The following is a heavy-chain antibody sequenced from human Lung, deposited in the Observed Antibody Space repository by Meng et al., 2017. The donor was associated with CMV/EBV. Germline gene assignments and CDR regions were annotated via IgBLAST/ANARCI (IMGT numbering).Heavy chain of an antibody. CDR2: ISGGSDGGRA. Sequence: ESXKISXEASGFTFSTYAMSWVRQPPGKGLEWVSAISGGSDGGRAFYADSVKGRFTISRDNSKSTLFLQMNSLTVEDTAVYYCAKDPVVGAPHVFDIWGQGAMVXVSS. J-gene: IGHJ3*02. CDR1: GFTFSTYA. D-gene: IGHD1-26*01. CDR3: AKDPVVGAPHVFDI. V-gene: IGHV3-23*01.